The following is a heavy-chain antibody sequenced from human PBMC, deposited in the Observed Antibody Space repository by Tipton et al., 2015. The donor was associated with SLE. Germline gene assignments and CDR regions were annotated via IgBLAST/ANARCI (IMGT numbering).Heavy chain of an antibody. V-gene: IGHV4-61*02. D-gene: IGHD3-16*01. CDR1: GGSISSGSYY. J-gene: IGHJ3*02. CDR3: ARHEGASAFDI. CDR2: IYTSGST. Sequence: TLSLTCTVSGGSISSGSYYWSWIRQPAGKGLEWIGRIYTSGSTNYNPSLKSRVTISVDTSKNQFSLKLSSVTAADTAVYYCARHEGASAFDIWGQGTMVTVSS.